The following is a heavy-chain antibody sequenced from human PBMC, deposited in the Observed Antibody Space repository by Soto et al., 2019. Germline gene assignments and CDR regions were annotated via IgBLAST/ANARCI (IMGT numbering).Heavy chain of an antibody. J-gene: IGHJ4*02. Sequence: GGSLRLACAASGVTFSSYAMSWVRQAPGKGLEWVSAISGSGGSTYYADSVEGRFTISRDNSKNTLYLQMNSLRAEDTAVYYCAKAVASKPLDYWGQGTLVTVSS. CDR2: ISGSGGST. D-gene: IGHD6-19*01. V-gene: IGHV3-23*01. CDR3: AKAVASKPLDY. CDR1: GVTFSSYA.